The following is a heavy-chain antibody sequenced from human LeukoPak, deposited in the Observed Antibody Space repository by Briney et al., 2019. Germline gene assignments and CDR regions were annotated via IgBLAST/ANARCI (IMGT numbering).Heavy chain of an antibody. CDR1: GFTFSSYW. CDR3: ARERGLLLIAARRNWFDP. D-gene: IGHD6-6*01. V-gene: IGHV3-74*01. Sequence: GSLRLSCAASGFTFSSYWMHWVRQAPGKGLVWVSRINSDGSSTSYADSVKGRFTISRDNAKNTLYLQMNSLRAQDTAVYYCARERGLLLIAARRNWFDPWGQGTLVTVSS. CDR2: INSDGSST. J-gene: IGHJ5*02.